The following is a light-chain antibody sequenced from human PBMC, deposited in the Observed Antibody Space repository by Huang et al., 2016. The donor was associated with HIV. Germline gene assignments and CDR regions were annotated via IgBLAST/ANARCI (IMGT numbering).Light chain of an antibody. J-gene: IGKJ5*01. Sequence: EIVMTQSPATLSVSPGERATLTCRASQRINRNLAWYQHNQGQAPRLLIHGSSTRGTGIPARFSGSVSGTEFTLTISSLQSEDFAVYYCQQYNNWPPITFGQGTRLEIK. CDR1: QRINRN. CDR2: GSS. CDR3: QQYNNWPPIT. V-gene: IGKV3-15*01.